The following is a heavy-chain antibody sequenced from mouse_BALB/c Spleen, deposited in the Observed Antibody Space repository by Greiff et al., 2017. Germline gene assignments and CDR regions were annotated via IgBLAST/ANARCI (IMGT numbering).Heavy chain of an antibody. D-gene: IGHD2-14*01. Sequence: VQRVESGPGLVAPSQSLSITCTVSGFSLTGYGVNWVRQPPGKGLEWLGMIWGDGSTDYNSALKSRLSISKDNSKSQDFLKMNSLQTDDTARYYGARDWEVQAMDYWGQGTSVTVSS. V-gene: IGHV2-6-7*01. CDR2: IWGDGST. CDR3: ARDWEVQAMDY. J-gene: IGHJ4*01. CDR1: GFSLTGYG.